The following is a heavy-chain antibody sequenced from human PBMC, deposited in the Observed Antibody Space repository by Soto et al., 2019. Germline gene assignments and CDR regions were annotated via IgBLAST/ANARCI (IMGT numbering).Heavy chain of an antibody. CDR2: IYWDDDK. J-gene: IGHJ4*02. V-gene: IGHV2-5*02. CDR3: HYDSSGSVY. D-gene: IGHD3-22*01. CDR1: GFSLSTSGVG. Sequence: QITLNESGPTLVKPTQTLTLTCTFSGFSLSTSGVGVGWIRQPPGKALEWLALIYWDDDKRYSPSLKSRLTITKDTSKNQVVLTMTNMDPVDTATYYCHYDSSGSVYCGQGTLVTVSS.